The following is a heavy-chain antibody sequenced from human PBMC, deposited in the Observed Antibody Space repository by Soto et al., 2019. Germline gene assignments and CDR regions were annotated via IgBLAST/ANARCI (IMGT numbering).Heavy chain of an antibody. CDR1: GGTFSSYA. V-gene: IGHV1-69*06. D-gene: IGHD5-18*01. CDR3: ARAPPGQLWLQPHFDY. CDR2: IIPIFGTA. Sequence: SVKVSCKASGGTFSSYAISWVRQAPGQGLEWMGGIIPIFGTANYAQKFQGRVTITADKSTSTAYMELSSLRSEDTAVYYCARAPPGQLWLQPHFDYWGQGTLVTVSS. J-gene: IGHJ4*02.